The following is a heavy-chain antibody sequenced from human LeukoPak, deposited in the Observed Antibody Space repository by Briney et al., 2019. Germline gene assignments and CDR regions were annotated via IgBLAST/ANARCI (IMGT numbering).Heavy chain of an antibody. J-gene: IGHJ5*02. V-gene: IGHV1-69*13. Sequence: SVKVSCTASGGTFSSYAISWVRQAPGQGLEWMGGIIPIFGTANYAQKFQGRVTITADESTSTAYMELSSLRSEDTAVYYCARGPEGLIEFDPWGQGTLVTVSS. CDR3: ARGPEGLIEFDP. CDR1: GGTFSSYA. D-gene: IGHD3-3*01. CDR2: IIPIFGTA.